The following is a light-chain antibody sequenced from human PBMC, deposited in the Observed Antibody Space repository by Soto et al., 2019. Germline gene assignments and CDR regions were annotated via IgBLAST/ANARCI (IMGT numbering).Light chain of an antibody. J-gene: IGKJ5*01. CDR1: QRGLYSSNNKNY. CDR3: MQALQSLT. V-gene: IGKV4-1*01. CDR2: WAS. Sequence: DIVMNQSPDSLAGSLGERATINCKCSQRGLYSSNNKNYLAWYQQKPGQPPKLLIYWASTRESGVPDRFSGSGSGTDFTLIISRVEAAYVGVYYCMQALQSLTFGQGTRLEIK.